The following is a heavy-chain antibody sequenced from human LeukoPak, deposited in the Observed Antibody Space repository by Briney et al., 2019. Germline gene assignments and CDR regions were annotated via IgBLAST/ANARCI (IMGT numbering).Heavy chain of an antibody. V-gene: IGHV1-69*13. J-gene: IGHJ6*02. CDR2: IIPIFGTA. D-gene: IGHD1-14*01. CDR3: ARDLTHGMDV. CDR1: GGTFSSYA. Sequence: GASVKVSCKASGGTFSSYAISWVRQAPGQGLEWMGGIIPIFGTANYAQKFQGRVTITADESTSTAYMELSSLRSEDTAVYYCARDLTHGMDVWGQGTTVTVSS.